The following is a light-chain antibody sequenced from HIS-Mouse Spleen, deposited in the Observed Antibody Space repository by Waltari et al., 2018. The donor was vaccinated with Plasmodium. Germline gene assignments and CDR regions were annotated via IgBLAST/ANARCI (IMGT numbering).Light chain of an antibody. J-gene: IGKJ2*01. Sequence: DIQLTQSPSFLSASVGDRVTITCRASQGISSYLAWYQQKPGKAPKLLIYAASTLQSGVPSRCSGSGSGTEFTLTISSLQPEDFATYYCQQLNSYPYTVGQGTKLEIK. CDR1: QGISSY. CDR3: QQLNSYPYT. V-gene: IGKV1-9*01. CDR2: AAS.